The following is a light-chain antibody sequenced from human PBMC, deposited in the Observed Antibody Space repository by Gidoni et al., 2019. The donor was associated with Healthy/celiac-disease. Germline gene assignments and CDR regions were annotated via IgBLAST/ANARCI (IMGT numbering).Light chain of an antibody. V-gene: IGLV1-44*01. CDR3: AAWDDSLNGWV. Sequence: QSVLTQPPSASGTPGQGVTISCSGSSSNIGRNTVNWYQQVPGTAPKLLICNNNQRPSGVPDRFSGSKSGTSASLAISGLQSEDEADYYCAAWDDSLNGWVFGGGTKLTAL. CDR2: NNN. CDR1: SSNIGRNT. J-gene: IGLJ3*02.